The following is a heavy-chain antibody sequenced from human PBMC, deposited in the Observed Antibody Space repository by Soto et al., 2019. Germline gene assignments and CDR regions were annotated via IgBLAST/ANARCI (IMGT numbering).Heavy chain of an antibody. D-gene: IGHD2-21*02. V-gene: IGHV3-23*01. CDR3: ANSTAQYYIYQYMDV. Sequence: GGSLRLSCVGSGFAFSSYAMSWVRQVPGKGLEWVAGIIGSGGNTYHADSVKGRLTISRDNSKNTLSLQMNRLRAEDTAVYYCANSTAQYYIYQYMDVWGEGTTVTVSS. CDR2: IIGSGGNT. CDR1: GFAFSSYA. J-gene: IGHJ6*03.